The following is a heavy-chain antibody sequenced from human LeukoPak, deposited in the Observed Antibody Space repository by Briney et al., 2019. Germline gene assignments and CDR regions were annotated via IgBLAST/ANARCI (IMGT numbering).Heavy chain of an antibody. CDR3: ARLEATVTAYYYYGMDV. CDR1: GGSISSYY. D-gene: IGHD4-17*01. Sequence: SETLSLTCTVSGGSISSYYWSWIRQPAGKGLEWIGRIYTSGSTNYNPSLKSRVTMSVDTSKNQFSLKLSSVTAADTAVYYCARLEATVTAYYYYGMDVWGQGTTVTVSS. CDR2: IYTSGST. V-gene: IGHV4-4*07. J-gene: IGHJ6*02.